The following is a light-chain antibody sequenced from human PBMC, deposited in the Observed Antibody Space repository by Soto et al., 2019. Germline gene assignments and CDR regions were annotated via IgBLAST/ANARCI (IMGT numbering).Light chain of an antibody. CDR2: EVS. V-gene: IGLV2-14*01. CDR3: SSYTSGSTLVV. CDR1: SSDVGGYNY. Sequence: QSALTQPASVSGSPGQSITISCTGTSSDVGGYNYVSWYQPHPGKAPKLMIYEVSNRPSEVSNRFSGSKSGNTASLTISGLQAEGEGNYYCSSYTSGSTLVVFGGGTKLTVL. J-gene: IGLJ2*01.